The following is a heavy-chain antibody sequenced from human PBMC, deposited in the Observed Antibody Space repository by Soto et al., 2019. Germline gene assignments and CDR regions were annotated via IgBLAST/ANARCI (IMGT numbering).Heavy chain of an antibody. CDR3: ARSPMVRGVISNWFDP. J-gene: IGHJ5*02. D-gene: IGHD3-10*01. CDR1: GYTFTSYA. Sequence: ASVKVSFKASGYTFTSYAMHWLRQAPGQRLEWMGWINAGNGNTKYSQKFQGRVTITRDTSASTAYMELSSLRSEDTAVYYCARSPMVRGVISNWFDPWGQGTLVTV. CDR2: INAGNGNT. V-gene: IGHV1-3*01.